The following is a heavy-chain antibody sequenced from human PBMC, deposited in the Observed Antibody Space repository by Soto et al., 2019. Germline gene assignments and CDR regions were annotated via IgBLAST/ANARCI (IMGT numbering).Heavy chain of an antibody. CDR3: AGQTFTIAAASYGRSNWFDP. Sequence: SETLSLTCAVYGGSFSGYYWSWIRQPPGKGLEWIGTIYFTGNTYYTPSLKSRLTMSIDTSKNEFSLRLNSVTAADTAVYYCAGQTFTIAAASYGRSNWFDPWGTGTLVTVSS. CDR2: IYFTGNT. D-gene: IGHD6-25*01. CDR1: GGSFSGYY. V-gene: IGHV4-34*01. J-gene: IGHJ5*02.